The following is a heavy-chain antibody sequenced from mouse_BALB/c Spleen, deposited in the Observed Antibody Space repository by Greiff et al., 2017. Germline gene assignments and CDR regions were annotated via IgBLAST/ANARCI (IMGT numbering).Heavy chain of an antibody. CDR2: ISSGGGNT. J-gene: IGHJ4*01. V-gene: IGHV5-9*03. Sequence: EVNVVESGGGLVKPGGSLKLSCAASGFTFSSYTMSWVRQTPEKRLEWVATISSGGGNTYYPDSVKGRFTISRDNAKNNLYLQMSSLRSEDTALYYCARYLNAMDYWGQGTSVTVSS. CDR3: ARYLNAMDY. CDR1: GFTFSSYT.